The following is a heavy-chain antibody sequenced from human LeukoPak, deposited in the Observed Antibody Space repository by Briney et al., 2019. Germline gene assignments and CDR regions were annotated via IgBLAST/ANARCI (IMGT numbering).Heavy chain of an antibody. J-gene: IGHJ3*02. V-gene: IGHV4-30-4*08. CDR3: ARGFDYGGSPLPHGSFDI. CDR1: GGSISSRYYY. D-gene: IGHD4-23*01. Sequence: SQTLSLTCSVSGGSISSRYYYWTWVRQPPGKGLEWIGYIYYSGSTYYNPSLKSRLIMSMDTSKNQFSLSLTSVTAADTAVYFCARGFDYGGSPLPHGSFDIWGQGTMVTVSS. CDR2: IYYSGST.